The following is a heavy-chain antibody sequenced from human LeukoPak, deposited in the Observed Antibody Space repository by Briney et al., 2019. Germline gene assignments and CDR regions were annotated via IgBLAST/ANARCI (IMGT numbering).Heavy chain of an antibody. Sequence: GGSLRLSCAASGFTFSSYAMSWVRQAPGKGLEWVSSVNGSGDTTYYADSVKGRFTISRDNAKNSLYLQMNSLRAEDTAVYYCAREEYSGRYYGMDVWGQGTTVTVSS. V-gene: IGHV3-23*01. J-gene: IGHJ6*02. CDR3: AREEYSGRYYGMDV. CDR2: VNGSGDTT. D-gene: IGHD1-26*01. CDR1: GFTFSSYA.